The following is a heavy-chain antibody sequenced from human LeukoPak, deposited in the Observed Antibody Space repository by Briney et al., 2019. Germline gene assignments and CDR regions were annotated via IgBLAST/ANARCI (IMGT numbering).Heavy chain of an antibody. J-gene: IGHJ4*01. CDR1: GFIFNNNF. V-gene: IGHV3-7*01. CDR3: AREGFYYFDF. Sequence: RGSLRLSCAASGFIFNNNFMSRVRQVPGKGLEWLANIKQDGSEKTYVDSVKGRFTIFRDNAKNLLYLQMNSLRAEDTAVYYCAREGFYYFDFWGQGALVTVAS. CDR2: IKQDGSEK.